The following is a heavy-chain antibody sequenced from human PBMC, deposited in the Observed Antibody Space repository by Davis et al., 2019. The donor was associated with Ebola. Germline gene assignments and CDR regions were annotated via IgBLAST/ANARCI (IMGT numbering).Heavy chain of an antibody. Sequence: SVKVSCKASGYTFTYRYLHWVRQAPGQALEWMGWITPFNGNTNYAQNFQDRVTMTTDTSTTTAYMELRSLTSDDTAVYHCARVSSWVGGGDSSVPWGQGTLVTVSS. J-gene: IGHJ5*02. CDR2: ITPFNGNT. CDR3: ARVSSWVGGGDSSVP. D-gene: IGHD3-10*01. CDR1: GYTFTYRY. V-gene: IGHV1-45*02.